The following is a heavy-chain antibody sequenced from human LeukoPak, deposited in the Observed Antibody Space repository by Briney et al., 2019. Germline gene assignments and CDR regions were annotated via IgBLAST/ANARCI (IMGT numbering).Heavy chain of an antibody. CDR1: GGSFSGYY. D-gene: IGHD1-1*01. V-gene: IGHV4-34*01. CDR2: INHSGST. Sequence: SETLSLTCAVYGGSFSGYYWSWIRQPPGKGLEWIGEINHSGSTNYNPSLKSRVTISVDTSKNQSSLKLSSVIAADTAVYYCARGTPLSRPTTVTNWFDPWGQGTLVTVSS. J-gene: IGHJ5*02. CDR3: ARGTPLSRPTTVTNWFDP.